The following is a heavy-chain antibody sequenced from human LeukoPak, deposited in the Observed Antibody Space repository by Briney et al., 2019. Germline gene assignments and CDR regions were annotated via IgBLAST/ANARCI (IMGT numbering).Heavy chain of an antibody. J-gene: IGHJ4*02. CDR1: GFTFSSYA. CDR2: ISGRGGST. CDR3: AKDLVTMVRGVLDY. Sequence: GGSLRLSCAASGFTFSSYAMSGLREAPGKGLEGVSAISGRGGSTYYADPVKGRFTISRDNSKNTLYLQMNSLRAEDTAGYYCAKDLVTMVRGVLDYWGQGGLVTVCS. D-gene: IGHD3-10*01. V-gene: IGHV3-23*01.